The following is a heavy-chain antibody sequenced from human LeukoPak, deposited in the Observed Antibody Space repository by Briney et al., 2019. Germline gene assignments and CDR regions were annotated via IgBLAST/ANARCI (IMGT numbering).Heavy chain of an antibody. D-gene: IGHD6-6*01. CDR1: GYSFRNQW. CDR2: IYPGDSDT. J-gene: IGHJ4*02. CDR3: ARLFEYSSSSDY. Sequence: GESLKISCKASGYSFRNQWIGWVRQMPGKGLEWMGIIYPGDSDTRYSPSFQGQVTISADKSISTAYLQWSSLKASDTAMYYCARLFEYSSSSDYWGQGTLVTVSS. V-gene: IGHV5-51*01.